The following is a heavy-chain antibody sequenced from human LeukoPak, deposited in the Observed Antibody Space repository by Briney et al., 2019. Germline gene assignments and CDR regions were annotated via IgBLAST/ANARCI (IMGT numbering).Heavy chain of an antibody. CDR3: AKDQGLTAPPPYGLDV. J-gene: IGHJ6*02. Sequence: EASVKVSCKTSGGTFSSSAITWVRQAPGQGLEWMGRIIPVLNMTTYAQKFQGRVTITADTSTSTVYMELSSLRSEETAVCYCAKDQGLTAPPPYGLDVWGQGTTVIVTS. CDR1: GGTFSSSA. CDR2: IIPVLNMT. D-gene: IGHD5-18*01. V-gene: IGHV1-69*04.